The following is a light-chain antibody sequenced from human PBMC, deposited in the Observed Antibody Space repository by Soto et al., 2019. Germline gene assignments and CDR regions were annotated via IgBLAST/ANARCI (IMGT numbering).Light chain of an antibody. J-gene: IGKJ1*01. CDR3: QQYSNSPRT. V-gene: IGKV3-20*01. CDR1: QRISITF. CDR2: GAS. Sequence: EIVLTQSPGTLSLSPGERASLSCRASQRISITFLAWYQQKPGQAPRLLIYGASTRATGIPARFSGSGSGTDFTLTISRLEPEDFAVYYCQQYSNSPRTFGQGAKVDIK.